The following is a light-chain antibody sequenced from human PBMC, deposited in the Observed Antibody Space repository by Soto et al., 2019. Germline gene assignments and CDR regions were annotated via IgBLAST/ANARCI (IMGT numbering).Light chain of an antibody. Sequence: QSALTQPPSASGSPGQSVTISCTGTSSDVGGYKYGSWYQQYPGKAPKLMIYAVSERPSGVPDRFSGSKSGNTASLTVSGLQAEDEADYYCSSYAGSNDYVFGTGTKVTVL. CDR3: SSYAGSNDYV. V-gene: IGLV2-8*01. CDR2: AVS. J-gene: IGLJ1*01. CDR1: SSDVGGYKY.